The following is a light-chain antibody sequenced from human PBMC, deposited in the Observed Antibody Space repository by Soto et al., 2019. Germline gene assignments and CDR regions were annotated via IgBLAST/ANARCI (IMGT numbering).Light chain of an antibody. Sequence: EVVLTQSPVTLSLSPGERATLSCRASQSFRGLLAWYQQKPGQAPRLLIYDASTRAPGIPARFSGSGSGTEFTLTISSLQSEDFAVYYCQQYNNWPPLTFGGGTKVEIK. V-gene: IGKV3D-15*01. J-gene: IGKJ4*01. CDR1: QSFRGL. CDR3: QQYNNWPPLT. CDR2: DAS.